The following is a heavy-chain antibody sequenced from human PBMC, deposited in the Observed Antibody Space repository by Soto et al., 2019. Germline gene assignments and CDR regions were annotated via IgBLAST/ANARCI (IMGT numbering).Heavy chain of an antibody. V-gene: IGHV4-4*02. Sequence: QVQLQESGPGLVKPSGTLSLTCAVSGGSISSSNWWSWVRQPPGKGLEWIGEIYHSGSTNYNPSLKSRVTLSVDKSKNQFSLKVRSVTAADTAVYYCARVLGGSWSSVDQWGQGTLVTVGS. CDR3: ARVLGGSWSSVDQ. CDR1: GGSISSSNW. D-gene: IGHD6-13*01. J-gene: IGHJ4*02. CDR2: IYHSGST.